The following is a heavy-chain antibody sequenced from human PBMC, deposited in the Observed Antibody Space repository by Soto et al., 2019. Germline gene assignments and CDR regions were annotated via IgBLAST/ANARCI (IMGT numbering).Heavy chain of an antibody. CDR2: TGTGTGPG. Sequence: QVQRVQSGTEVKKPGSSVKVSCKASGCSLSTNPISWVRQAPAQGLEWMGGTGTGTGPGNHAQKFQGRLTVTADKSTSTVYMELTNLSSKDPAVYYCARRDSGGFYRFFDSWGQGTLFTVSS. CDR3: ARRDSGGFYRFFDS. V-gene: IGHV1-69*06. J-gene: IGHJ4*02. D-gene: IGHD2-15*01. CDR1: GCSLSTNP.